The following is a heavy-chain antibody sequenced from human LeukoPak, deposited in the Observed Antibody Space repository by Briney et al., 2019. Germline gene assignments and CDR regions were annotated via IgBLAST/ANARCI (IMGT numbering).Heavy chain of an antibody. D-gene: IGHD1-26*01. CDR3: ARDSRASYDLQSNLDY. J-gene: IGHJ4*02. CDR2: INAGNGNT. Sequence: ASVKVSCKASGGTFSSYAISWVRQAPGQRLEWMGWINAGNGNTKYSQKLQGRVTITRDTSATTAYMELSSLRSEDTAVYYCARDSRASYDLQSNLDYWGQGTLVTVSS. V-gene: IGHV1-3*01. CDR1: GGTFSSYA.